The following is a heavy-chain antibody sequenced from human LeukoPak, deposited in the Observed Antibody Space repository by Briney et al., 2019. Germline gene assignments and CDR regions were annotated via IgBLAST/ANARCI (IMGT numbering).Heavy chain of an antibody. CDR3: ARRWGGYSYGLSRLYNWFDP. CDR2: INPSGGST. D-gene: IGHD5-18*01. J-gene: IGHJ5*02. CDR1: GYTFTSYY. V-gene: IGHV1-46*01. Sequence: GASVKVSCKASGYTFTSYYMHWVRQAPGQGLEWMGIINPSGGSTSYAQKFQGRVTMTRDTSTSTVYMELSSLRSEDTAVYYCARRWGGYSYGLSRLYNWFDPWGQGTLVTVSS.